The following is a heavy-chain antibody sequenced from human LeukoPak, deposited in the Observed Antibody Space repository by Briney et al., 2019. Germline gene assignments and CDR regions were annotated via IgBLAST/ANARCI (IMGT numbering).Heavy chain of an antibody. D-gene: IGHD4-17*01. J-gene: IGHJ5*02. CDR2: ISSSSSYI. Sequence: GGSLRLSCAASGFTFSSDSMNWVRQAPGKGLEWVSSISSSSSYIYYADSVKGRFTISRDNAKNSLYLQMNSLRAENTAVYYCARLTVTTFSDWFDPWGQGTLVTVSS. CDR1: GFTFSSDS. V-gene: IGHV3-21*01. CDR3: ARLTVTTFSDWFDP.